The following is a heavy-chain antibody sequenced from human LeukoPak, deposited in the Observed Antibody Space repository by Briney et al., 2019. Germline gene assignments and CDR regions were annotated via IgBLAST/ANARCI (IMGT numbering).Heavy chain of an antibody. J-gene: IGHJ4*02. CDR2: ISSSSSYI. CDR3: ASGLLWFGELLGPFDY. D-gene: IGHD3-10*01. CDR1: GFTFSSYS. V-gene: IGHV3-21*01. Sequence: GGSLRLSCAASGFTFSSYSMTWVRQAPGKGLEWVSSISSSSSYIYYADSVKGRFTISRDNAKNSLYLQMNSLRAEDTAVYYCASGLLWFGELLGPFDYWGQGTLVTVSS.